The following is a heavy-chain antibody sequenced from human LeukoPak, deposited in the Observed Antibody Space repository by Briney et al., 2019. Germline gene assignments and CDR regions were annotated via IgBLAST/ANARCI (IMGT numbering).Heavy chain of an antibody. CDR2: INTDGSST. Sequence: PGGSLRLSCAASGFTFSGYWMHWVRQVPGKGLLWVSRINTDGSSTTYADSVKGRFTISRDNTKHTLYLQVNSLRAEDTAVYYCARQSYYYDSSGYYHDYWGQGTLVPVSS. J-gene: IGHJ4*02. CDR3: ARQSYYYDSSGYYHDY. V-gene: IGHV3-74*01. CDR1: GFTFSGYW. D-gene: IGHD3-22*01.